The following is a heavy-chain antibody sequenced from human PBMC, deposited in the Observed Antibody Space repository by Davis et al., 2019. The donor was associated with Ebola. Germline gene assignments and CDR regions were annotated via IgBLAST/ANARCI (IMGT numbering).Heavy chain of an antibody. Sequence: MPSETLSLTCAVSGGSISSSNWWSWVRQPPGKGLEWIGEIYHSGSTNYNPSLKSRVTISVDTSKNQFSLKLSSVTAADTAVYYCARAWRYCSSTSCYTDWFDPWGQGTLVTVSS. D-gene: IGHD2-2*02. CDR2: IYHSGST. CDR3: ARAWRYCSSTSCYTDWFDP. V-gene: IGHV4-4*02. J-gene: IGHJ5*02. CDR1: GGSISSSNW.